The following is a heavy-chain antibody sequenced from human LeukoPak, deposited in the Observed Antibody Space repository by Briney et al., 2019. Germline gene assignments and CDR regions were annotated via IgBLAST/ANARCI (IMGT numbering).Heavy chain of an antibody. CDR2: INPNSGGT. Sequence: VASVKVSCKASGYTFTGYYMHWVRQAPGQGLERMGWINPNSGGTNYAQKFQGRVTMTRDTSISTAYMELSRLRSDDTAVYYCARGIIVVVTAHRDAFDIWGQGTMVTVSS. CDR3: ARGIIVVVTAHRDAFDI. CDR1: GYTFTGYY. V-gene: IGHV1-2*02. D-gene: IGHD2-21*02. J-gene: IGHJ3*02.